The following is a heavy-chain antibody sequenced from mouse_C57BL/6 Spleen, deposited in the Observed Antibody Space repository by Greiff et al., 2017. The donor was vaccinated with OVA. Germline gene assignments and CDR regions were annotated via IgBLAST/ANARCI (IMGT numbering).Heavy chain of an antibody. Sequence: QVQLQQSGPELVKPGASVKISCKASGYAFSSSWMNWVKQRPGKGLEWIGRIYPGDGDTNYNGKFKGKATLTADKSSSTAYMQLSSLTSEDSAVYFCAREGIYYYGSSHWYFDVWGTGTTVTVSS. J-gene: IGHJ1*03. CDR1: GYAFSSSW. V-gene: IGHV1-82*01. D-gene: IGHD1-1*01. CDR3: AREGIYYYGSSHWYFDV. CDR2: IYPGDGDT.